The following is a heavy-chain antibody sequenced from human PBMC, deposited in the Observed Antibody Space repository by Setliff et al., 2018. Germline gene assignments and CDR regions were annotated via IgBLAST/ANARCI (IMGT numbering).Heavy chain of an antibody. CDR2: ISSGGSA. J-gene: IGHJ4*02. CDR3: AKEVVTYVYDY. D-gene: IGHD3-16*01. V-gene: IGHV3-23*01. CDR1: GFTLSNCA. Sequence: PGGSLRLSCAASGFTLSNCAMNWARQAPGKGLEWVSAISSGGSAYYADSVKGRFTISRDNSKNTLYLQMNSLRAEDTAVYYCAKEVVTYVYDYWGQGTLVTVSS.